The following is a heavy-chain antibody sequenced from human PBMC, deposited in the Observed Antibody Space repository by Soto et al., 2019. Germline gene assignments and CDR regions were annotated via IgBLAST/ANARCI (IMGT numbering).Heavy chain of an antibody. J-gene: IGHJ6*02. CDR2: IVVGSGNT. CDR3: AADSGVPDRVATTYYYYYGMDV. Sequence: ASVKVSCKASGFTFTSSAVQWVRQARGQRLEWIGWIVVGSGNTNYAQKFQERVTITRDMSTSTAYMELSSLRSEDTAVYYCAADSGVPDRVATTYYYYYGMDVWGQGTKVTVSS. CDR1: GFTFTSSA. D-gene: IGHD5-12*01. V-gene: IGHV1-58*01.